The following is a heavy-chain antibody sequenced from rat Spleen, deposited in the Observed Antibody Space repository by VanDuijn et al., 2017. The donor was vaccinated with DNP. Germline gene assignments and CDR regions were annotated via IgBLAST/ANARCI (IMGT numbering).Heavy chain of an antibody. CDR3: ARWKIGPHYFDY. V-gene: IGHV3-3*01. J-gene: IGHJ2*01. CDR1: GYSITSSYR. CDR2: INSAGST. Sequence: EVQLQESGPGLVKPSQSLSLTCSVTGYSITSSYRWNWIRKFPGNKLEWMGYINSAGSTNYNPSLKGRISITSDTSKNQFFLQVNSVTTEDTATYYCARWKIGPHYFDYWGQGVMVTVSS. D-gene: IGHD1-5*01.